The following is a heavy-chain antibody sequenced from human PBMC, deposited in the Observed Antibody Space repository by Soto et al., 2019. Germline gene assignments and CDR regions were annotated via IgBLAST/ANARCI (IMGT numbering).Heavy chain of an antibody. Sequence: EVQLLESGGGLVQPGGSLRLSCVASGFTFSSYAMSWVRQAPGKGLEWVSAISVSGGSTYYAGSVKGRFTISRDNSKNTLYLQMDSLRAEDTAVYSCAKDRITGTTGYFDYWGQGTLVTVSS. D-gene: IGHD1-20*01. V-gene: IGHV3-23*01. J-gene: IGHJ4*02. CDR1: GFTFSSYA. CDR3: AKDRITGTTGYFDY. CDR2: ISVSGGST.